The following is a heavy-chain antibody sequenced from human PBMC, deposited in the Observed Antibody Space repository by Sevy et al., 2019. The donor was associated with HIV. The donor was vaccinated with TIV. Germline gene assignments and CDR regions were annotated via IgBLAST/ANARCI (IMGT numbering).Heavy chain of an antibody. CDR1: GFTFSSYS. J-gene: IGHJ4*02. CDR3: ARDLRGCGGSCYFDY. D-gene: IGHD2-15*01. V-gene: IGHV3-21*01. Sequence: GGSLRLSCAASGFTFSSYSMNWVRQAPGKGLEWVSSISSSSSYIYYADSVKGRFTISRDNAKNSLYLQMNSLRAEDTAVYYCARDLRGCGGSCYFDYWGQGTLVTVSS. CDR2: ISSSSSYI.